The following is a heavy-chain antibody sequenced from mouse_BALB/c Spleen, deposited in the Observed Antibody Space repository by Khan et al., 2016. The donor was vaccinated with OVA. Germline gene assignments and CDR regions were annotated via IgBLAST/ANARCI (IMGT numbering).Heavy chain of an antibody. CDR3: ASGRAHYGPAWFAY. CDR1: GYAFSSYW. V-gene: IGHV1-80*01. J-gene: IGHJ3*01. CDR2: IYPGDGDT. Sequence: QVQLKQSGAELVRPGSSVKISCKASGYAFSSYWMNWVKQRPGQGLEWIGQIYPGDGDTNYNGKFKGKATLTADKSSSTAYMQFNSLTSEDSAVYFCASGRAHYGPAWFAYWGQGTLVTVSA. D-gene: IGHD1-2*01.